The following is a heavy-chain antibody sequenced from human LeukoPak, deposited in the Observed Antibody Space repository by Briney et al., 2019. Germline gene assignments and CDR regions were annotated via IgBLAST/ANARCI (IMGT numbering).Heavy chain of an antibody. Sequence: GGSLRLSCAASGFTFSSYSMNWVRQAPGKGLEWVSSISSSSSYIYYADSVKGRFTTSRDNAKNSLYLQMNSLRAEDTAVYYCARAEGAYDSSGYYLNYYYYGMDVWGQGTTVTVSS. V-gene: IGHV3-21*01. CDR3: ARAEGAYDSSGYYLNYYYYGMDV. J-gene: IGHJ6*02. D-gene: IGHD3-22*01. CDR1: GFTFSSYS. CDR2: ISSSSSYI.